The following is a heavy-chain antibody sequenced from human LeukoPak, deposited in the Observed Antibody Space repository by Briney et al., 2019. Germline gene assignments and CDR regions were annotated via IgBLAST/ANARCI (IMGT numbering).Heavy chain of an antibody. D-gene: IGHD3-10*01. Sequence: PGGSLRLSCAASGFTFSSNGMSWVRQAPGKGLEWVSAISGSGGSTYYADSVKGRFTISRDNSKNTLYLQMNSLRAEDTAVYYCAKDKEGFGGYYGSGSSPGYWGQGTLVTVSS. CDR2: ISGSGGST. J-gene: IGHJ4*02. CDR3: AKDKEGFGGYYGSGSSPGY. CDR1: GFTFSSNG. V-gene: IGHV3-23*01.